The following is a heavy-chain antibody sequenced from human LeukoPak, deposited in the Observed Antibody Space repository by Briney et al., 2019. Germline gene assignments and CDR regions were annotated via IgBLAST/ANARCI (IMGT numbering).Heavy chain of an antibody. CDR2: IYYSGST. V-gene: IGHV4-59*01. D-gene: IGHD1-26*01. CDR3: ASGGGELLTHFDY. CDR1: GGSISSYY. J-gene: IGHJ4*02. Sequence: SETLSLSCTVSGGSISSYYWSWIRQPPGKGLEWIGYIYYSGSTNYNPSLKSRVTISVDTSKNQFSLKLSSVTAADTAVYYCASGGGELLTHFDYWGQGTLVTVSS.